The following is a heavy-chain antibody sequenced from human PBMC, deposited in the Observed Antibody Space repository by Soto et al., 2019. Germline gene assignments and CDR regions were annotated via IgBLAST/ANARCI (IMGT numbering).Heavy chain of an antibody. Sequence: GGSLRLSCAASGFTFSSYAMSWVRQAPGKGLEWVSAISGSGGSTYYADSVKGRFTISRDNSKNTLYLQMNSLRAEDTAVYYCALTYYDILTGYYQPKTLDYWGQGTLVTVS. V-gene: IGHV3-23*01. CDR3: ALTYYDILTGYYQPKTLDY. D-gene: IGHD3-9*01. CDR2: ISGSGGST. J-gene: IGHJ4*02. CDR1: GFTFSSYA.